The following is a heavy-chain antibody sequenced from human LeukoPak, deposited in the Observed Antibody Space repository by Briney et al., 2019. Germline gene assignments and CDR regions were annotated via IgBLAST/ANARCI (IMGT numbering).Heavy chain of an antibody. V-gene: IGHV3-23*01. CDR3: AKTNGYYDL. J-gene: IGHJ4*02. D-gene: IGHD3-22*01. CDR1: GFTFSSYA. Sequence: PGGSLRLSCAASGFTFSSYAMSWVRQAPGKGLERVSSIGGSGANTYYADSVKGRFTISRDNSKSTMYLQMNSLRAEDTAVYHCAKTNGYYDLWGQGTLVTVSS. CDR2: IGGSGANT.